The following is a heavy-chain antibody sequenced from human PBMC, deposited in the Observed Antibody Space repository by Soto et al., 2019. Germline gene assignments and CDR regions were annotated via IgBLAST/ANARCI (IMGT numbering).Heavy chain of an antibody. CDR1: GYSFTSYW. J-gene: IGHJ4*02. Sequence: GESLKISCKGSGYSFTSYWIGWVRQMPGKGLERMGIIYPGDSDTRYSPSFQGQVTISADKSISTAYLQWSSLKASDTAMYHCARRLDSGWYYFDYWGQGTLVTVS. V-gene: IGHV5-51*01. CDR2: IYPGDSDT. D-gene: IGHD6-19*01. CDR3: ARRLDSGWYYFDY.